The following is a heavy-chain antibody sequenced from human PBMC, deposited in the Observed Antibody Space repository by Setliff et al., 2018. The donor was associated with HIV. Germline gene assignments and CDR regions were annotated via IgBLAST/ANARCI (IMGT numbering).Heavy chain of an antibody. J-gene: IGHJ6*03. D-gene: IGHD2-15*01. V-gene: IGHV4-39*01. CDR2: IYYSGST. CDR1: GGSISSSSYY. Sequence: SETLSLTCTVSGGSISSSSYYWGWIRQPPGKGLELIGSIYYSGSTYYNPSLKSRVTIYVDTSKNQFSLKLSSVTAADTAVYYCARHPFYCSGGSCYSYYYYYMDVWGKGTTVTVSS. CDR3: ARHPFYCSGGSCYSYYYYYMDV.